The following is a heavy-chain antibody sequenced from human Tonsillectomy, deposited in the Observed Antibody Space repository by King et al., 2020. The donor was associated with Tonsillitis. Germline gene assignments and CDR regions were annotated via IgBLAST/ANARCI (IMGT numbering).Heavy chain of an antibody. V-gene: IGHV5-51*01. Sequence: QLVQSGAEVKKPGESLKISCKGSGYSFTTYWIGWVRQMPGKGLEWMGIIYPGDSDTRYSPSFQGQVTIPADKSISTAYLQWSSLKASDPAMYYCARQGGGYYYDSSGYSLDYWGQGTLVTVSS. D-gene: IGHD3-22*01. J-gene: IGHJ4*02. CDR3: ARQGGGYYYDSSGYSLDY. CDR2: IYPGDSDT. CDR1: GYSFTTYW.